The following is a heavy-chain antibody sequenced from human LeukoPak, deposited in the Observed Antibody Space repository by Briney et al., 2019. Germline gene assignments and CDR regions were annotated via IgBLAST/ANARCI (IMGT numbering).Heavy chain of an antibody. CDR2: INSDGSST. Sequence: GGSLRLSCAASGFTFSSYWMHWVRQAPGKGLVWVSRINSDGSSTSYADSVKGRLYISRDNSKNTLYVQMNSLRPEDTAVYYCARDPSERYSIDHWGQGTLVTVPS. CDR3: ARDPSERYSIDH. D-gene: IGHD2-15*01. V-gene: IGHV3-74*01. J-gene: IGHJ4*02. CDR1: GFTFSSYW.